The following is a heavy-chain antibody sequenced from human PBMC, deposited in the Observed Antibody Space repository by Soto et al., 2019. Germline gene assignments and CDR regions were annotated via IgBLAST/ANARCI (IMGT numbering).Heavy chain of an antibody. D-gene: IGHD1-26*01. Sequence: ASVKVSCKASGYTFTTSGISWVRQAPGQGLEWMGWISTYNGDTNSAQKFQGRVTMTADTSTGTAYMELMSLKSDDTAVYYCGRQGSWPYYYYGLDVWGQGTTVTVSS. CDR1: GYTFTTSG. CDR3: GRQGSWPYYYYGLDV. CDR2: ISTYNGDT. J-gene: IGHJ6*02. V-gene: IGHV1-18*01.